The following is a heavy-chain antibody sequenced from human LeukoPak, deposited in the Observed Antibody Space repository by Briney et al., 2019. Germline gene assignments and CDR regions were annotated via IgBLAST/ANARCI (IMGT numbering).Heavy chain of an antibody. CDR3: ARGKMGYFDY. CDR2: IYSGGST. CDR1: GFTVSSNY. Sequence: GGSLRLSCAASGFTVSSNYMSWVRQPPGKGLEGVSVIYSGGSTYYAASVKGRFTISRHNSKNTLYLQMNGLRAEDTAVYYCARGKMGYFDYWGQGTLVTVSS. V-gene: IGHV3-53*04. J-gene: IGHJ4*02. D-gene: IGHD2-8*01.